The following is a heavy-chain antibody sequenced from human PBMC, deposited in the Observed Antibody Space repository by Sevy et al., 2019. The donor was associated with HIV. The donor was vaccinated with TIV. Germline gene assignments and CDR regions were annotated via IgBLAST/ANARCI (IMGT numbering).Heavy chain of an antibody. J-gene: IGHJ4*02. CDR2: LSFGCGKI. CDR1: GFAFYDYS. Sequence: GGSLRLSCAASGFAFYDYSMSWIRQAPGKGLEWVATLSFGCGKINYADSVKGRFTISRDNSKNSFFLQMDNLRVEDTALYYCGREGCTRPHDYWGQGPRVTVSS. D-gene: IGHD2-8*01. V-gene: IGHV3-23*01. CDR3: GREGCTRPHDY.